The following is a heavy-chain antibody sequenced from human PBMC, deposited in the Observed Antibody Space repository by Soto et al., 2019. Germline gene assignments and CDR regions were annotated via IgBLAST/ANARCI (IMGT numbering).Heavy chain of an antibody. CDR3: ARKDGYFAIYAMDV. V-gene: IGHV1-18*01. CDR2: LNANNGNT. D-gene: IGHD5-12*01. Sequence: ASVKVSCKASGYSFSSYGISWVRQAPGQGLEWMGWLNANNGNTNYAEKFQGRVTMTRDTSTSTAFMELRSLRSDDTAVYYCARKDGYFAIYAMDVWGQGTTVTVSS. J-gene: IGHJ6*02. CDR1: GYSFSSYG.